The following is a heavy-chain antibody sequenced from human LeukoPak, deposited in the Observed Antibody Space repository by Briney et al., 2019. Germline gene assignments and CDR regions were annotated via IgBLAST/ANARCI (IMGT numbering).Heavy chain of an antibody. V-gene: IGHV4-59*01. CDR3: ARFEKFYDSNTHYLDY. Sequence: SETLALTFPVPGASLTNFYWSWIGQPPGRGLKWWGNIYYRGSTNYNTSLKSRVTISVATSRNQFSLQLTSVTAADTAVYYCARFEKFYDSNTHYLDYWGQGTLVTVSS. J-gene: IGHJ4*02. D-gene: IGHD3-22*01. CDR2: IYYRGST. CDR1: GASLTNFY.